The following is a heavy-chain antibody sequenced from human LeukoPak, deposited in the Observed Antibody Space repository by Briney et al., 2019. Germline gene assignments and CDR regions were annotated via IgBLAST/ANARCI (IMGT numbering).Heavy chain of an antibody. Sequence: GGSLRLSCTASGFTFGDYAMSWVRQAPGKGLEWVGFIRSKAYGGTTEYAASVKGRFTIARDDYKSIADMQMNSLKTEDTAVYSCTSGDTAMAALGYYYYGMDVWGKGTTVTVSS. V-gene: IGHV3-49*04. CDR1: GFTFGDYA. CDR3: TSGDTAMAALGYYYYGMDV. J-gene: IGHJ6*04. D-gene: IGHD5-18*01. CDR2: IRSKAYGGTT.